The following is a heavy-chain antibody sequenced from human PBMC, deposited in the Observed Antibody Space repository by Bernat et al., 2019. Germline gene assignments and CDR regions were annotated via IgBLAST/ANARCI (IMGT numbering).Heavy chain of an antibody. J-gene: IGHJ4*02. CDR2: ISYDGRNK. CDR3: ARNLGRVFDY. V-gene: IGHV3-30*04. CDR1: GFTFSSYA. Sequence: QVQLVESGGGVVQPGRSLRLSCAASGFTFSSYAMHWVRQAPGKGLEWVAVISYDGRNKYYADSVKGRFTISRDYSKNTLYLEMNSLRAEDTDVYYCARNLGRVFDYWGQGTLVTVSS.